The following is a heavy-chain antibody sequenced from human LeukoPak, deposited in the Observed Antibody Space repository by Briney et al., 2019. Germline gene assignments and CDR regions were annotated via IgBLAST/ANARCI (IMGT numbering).Heavy chain of an antibody. V-gene: IGHV1-8*02. CDR3: ARVRTMVRGVILNWFDP. CDR2: MNPNSGNT. J-gene: IGHJ5*02. Sequence: ASVKVSCKASGYTFTSYGINWVRQATGQGLEWMGWMNPNSGNTGYAQKFQGRVTMTRSTSISTAYMELSSLRSEDTAVYYCARVRTMVRGVILNWFDPWGQGTLVTVSS. D-gene: IGHD3-10*01. CDR1: GYTFTSYG.